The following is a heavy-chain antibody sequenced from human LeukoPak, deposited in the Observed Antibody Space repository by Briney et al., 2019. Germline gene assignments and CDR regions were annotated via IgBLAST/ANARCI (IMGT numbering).Heavy chain of an antibody. Sequence: GSVRVSSELSGSSPAEFSILSVRQALGKRGVWLGGLDPEDGDTILSQKFQDRVALTADTSTSTAYMDMSRLRSKDTAVYFCVRERTGSIATAGRYWGRGTLVTVSS. D-gene: IGHD6-6*01. CDR2: LDPEDGDT. CDR3: VRERTGSIATAGRY. CDR1: GSSPAEFS. V-gene: IGHV1-24*01. J-gene: IGHJ4*02.